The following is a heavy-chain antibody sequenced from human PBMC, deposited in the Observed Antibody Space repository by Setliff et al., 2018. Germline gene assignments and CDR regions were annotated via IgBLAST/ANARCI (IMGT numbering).Heavy chain of an antibody. CDR3: ARGSSSRGYSGGWSFDY. V-gene: IGHV4-4*08. D-gene: IGHD6-19*01. Sequence: ETLSLTCTVSGGSISSYYWSWIRQPPGKGLEWIGYIYTSGITNYNPSLKSRLTISVDTSKNQFSLKLSSVTAADTAVYYCARGSSSRGYSGGWSFDYWGQGTLVTVSS. J-gene: IGHJ4*02. CDR1: GGSISSYY. CDR2: IYTSGIT.